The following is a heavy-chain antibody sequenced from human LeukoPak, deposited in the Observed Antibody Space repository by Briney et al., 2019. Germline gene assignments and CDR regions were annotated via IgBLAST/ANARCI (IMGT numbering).Heavy chain of an antibody. CDR2: ISFDGSNE. CDR1: GFTFSTYG. Sequence: GGSLRLSCAASGFTFSTYGMHWVRQAPGKGLEWVAIISFDGSNEYYADSVKGRFTISRDNSKNTLYLQMNSLRAEDTAVYYCAKRSSPEYYDILTGYYNADYYGMDVWGQGTTVTVSS. CDR3: AKRSSPEYYDILTGYYNADYYGMDV. D-gene: IGHD3-9*01. J-gene: IGHJ6*02. V-gene: IGHV3-30*18.